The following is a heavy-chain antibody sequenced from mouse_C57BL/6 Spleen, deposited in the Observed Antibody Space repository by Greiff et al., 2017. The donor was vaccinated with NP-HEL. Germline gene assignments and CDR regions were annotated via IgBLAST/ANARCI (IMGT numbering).Heavy chain of an antibody. Sequence: EVQLQQSGPELVKPGASVKISCKASGYTFTDYYMNWVKQSHGKSLEWIGDINPNNGGTSYNQKFKGKATLTVDKSSSTAYMELRSLTSEDSAVYYCARGGLGRSMEMDYWGQGTSVTVSS. CDR1: GYTFTDYY. V-gene: IGHV1-26*01. J-gene: IGHJ4*01. CDR3: ARGGLGRSMEMDY. CDR2: INPNNGGT. D-gene: IGHD3-3*01.